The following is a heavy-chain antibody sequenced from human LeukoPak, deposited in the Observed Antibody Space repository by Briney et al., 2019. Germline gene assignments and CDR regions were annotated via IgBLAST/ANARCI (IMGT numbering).Heavy chain of an antibody. Sequence: GRSLRLSCAASGFTFSSYGMHWVRQAPGKGLEWVAVIWYDGSNKYYADSVKGRFTISRDNSKNMLYLQMNSLRAEDTAVYYCARDYGAEYYFDYWGQGTLVTVSS. CDR3: ARDYGAEYYFDY. CDR1: GFTFSSYG. J-gene: IGHJ4*02. V-gene: IGHV3-33*01. CDR2: IWYDGSNK. D-gene: IGHD4-17*01.